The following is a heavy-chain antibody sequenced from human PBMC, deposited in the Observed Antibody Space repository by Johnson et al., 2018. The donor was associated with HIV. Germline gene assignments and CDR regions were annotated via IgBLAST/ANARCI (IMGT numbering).Heavy chain of an antibody. Sequence: VQLVESGGGVVQPGKSLRLSCAASGFTFDDYAMHWVRQAPGKGLEWVSGIYSGGSTYYADSVKGRFTISRDNSKNTLYLQMNSLRAEDTAVYYCARQQLSRNVAFDIWGQGTMVTVSS. V-gene: IGHV3-66*04. D-gene: IGHD6-6*01. CDR3: ARQQLSRNVAFDI. CDR1: GFTFDDYA. CDR2: IYSGGST. J-gene: IGHJ3*02.